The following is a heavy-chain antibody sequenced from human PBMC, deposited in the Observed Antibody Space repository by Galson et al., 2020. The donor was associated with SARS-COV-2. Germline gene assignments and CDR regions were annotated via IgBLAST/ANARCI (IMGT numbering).Heavy chain of an antibody. V-gene: IGHV4-61*02. J-gene: IGHJ6*02. CDR2: ISTSEST. Sequence: SQTLSLTCTVSGGSISSGTYYWSWIRQPAGKGLEWIGRISTSESTSYNPSLKSRVTISADTSKNQFSLRLTSVTAADTAVYYCARDARHSENYPPYYYGMDVWGQGTTVTVSS. CDR1: GGSISSGTYY. CDR3: ARDARHSENYPPYYYGMDV. D-gene: IGHD1-26*01.